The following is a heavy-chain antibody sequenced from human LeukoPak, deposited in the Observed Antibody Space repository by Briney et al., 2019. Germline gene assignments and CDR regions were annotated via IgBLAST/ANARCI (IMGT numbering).Heavy chain of an antibody. CDR3: ARRDTGLDY. CDR1: GYSFSTSW. J-gene: IGHJ4*02. CDR2: IYPGDSDT. Sequence: GESLKISCKGSGYSFSTSWIAWERQMPGKGLEWMGIIYPGDSDTRYSPSFQGQVTISADKSITTAYLQWSSLRASDTAMYYCARRDTGLDYWGQGTLVTVSS. V-gene: IGHV5-51*01.